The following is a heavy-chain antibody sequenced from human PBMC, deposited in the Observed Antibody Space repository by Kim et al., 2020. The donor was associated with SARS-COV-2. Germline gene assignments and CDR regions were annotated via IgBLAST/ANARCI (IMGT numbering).Heavy chain of an antibody. D-gene: IGHD2-2*01. CDR2: ITRDGSGK. J-gene: IGHJ6*01. V-gene: IGHV3-7*03. CDR3: ARAGYCSSATCTYAMDV. Sequence: SLRLSCTASGFTFSTHWMSWVRQAPGPGLEWVANITRDGSGKFYVDSVKGRFTISSDDATNSLYLQMNRLRDEAPAVSSCARAGYCSSATCTYAMDV. CDR1: GFTFSTHW.